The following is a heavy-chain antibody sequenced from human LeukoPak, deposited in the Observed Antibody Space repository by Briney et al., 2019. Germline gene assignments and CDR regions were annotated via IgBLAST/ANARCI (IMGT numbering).Heavy chain of an antibody. V-gene: IGHV4-34*01. CDR3: ARGYDSWANYYYYMDV. J-gene: IGHJ6*03. CDR2: INHSGST. Sequence: SETLSLTCAVYGGSFSGYYWSWIRQPPGKGLEWIGEINHSGSTNYNPSLKSRVTISVDTSKNQFSLKLSSVTAADTAVYYCARGYDSWANYYYYMDVWGKGTTVTVSS. CDR1: GGSFSGYY. D-gene: IGHD6-13*01.